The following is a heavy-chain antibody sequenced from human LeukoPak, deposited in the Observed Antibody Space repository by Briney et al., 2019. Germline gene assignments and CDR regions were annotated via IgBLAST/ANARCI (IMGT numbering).Heavy chain of an antibody. Sequence: ASVKVSCKASGYTFTSYYMHWVRQAPGQGLEWMGWINPNSGSTNYAQKFQGRVTMTRDTSISTAYMELSSLRSEDTAVYYCARDARIGQYYFDYWGQGTLVTVSS. D-gene: IGHD3-16*02. CDR3: ARDARIGQYYFDY. V-gene: IGHV1-2*02. CDR2: INPNSGST. CDR1: GYTFTSYY. J-gene: IGHJ4*02.